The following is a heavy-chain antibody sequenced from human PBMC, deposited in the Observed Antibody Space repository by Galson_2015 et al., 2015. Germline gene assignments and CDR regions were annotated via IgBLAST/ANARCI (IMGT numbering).Heavy chain of an antibody. Sequence: SVKVSCKASGYTFTSYDINWVRQATGQGLEWMGWMNPNSGNTGYAQKFQGRVTMTRNTSISTAYMELSSLRSEDTAVYYCARRCRSGSCYIRGVGDAFDIWGQGTMVTVSS. CDR2: MNPNSGNT. V-gene: IGHV1-8*01. CDR1: GYTFTSYD. CDR3: ARRCRSGSCYIRGVGDAFDI. D-gene: IGHD2-15*01. J-gene: IGHJ3*02.